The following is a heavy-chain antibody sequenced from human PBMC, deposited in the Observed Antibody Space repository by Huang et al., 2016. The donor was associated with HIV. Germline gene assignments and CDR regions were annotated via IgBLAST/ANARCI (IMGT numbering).Heavy chain of an antibody. CDR2: IYTTGST. D-gene: IGHD3-3*01. CDR1: GASIASGSYF. J-gene: IGHJ4*02. CDR3: ARGRVTSSGVVQSYDY. V-gene: IGHV4-61*09. Sequence: VQLQESGPGLVKPSQTLSLSCNVSGASIASGSYFWNWIRQPAGGGLEWIGHIYTTGSTDYNPSLKSRGAVSSDTDKNQVSLSLRSGTAADTAVYFCARGRVTSSGVVQSYDYWGQGSLVTVSS.